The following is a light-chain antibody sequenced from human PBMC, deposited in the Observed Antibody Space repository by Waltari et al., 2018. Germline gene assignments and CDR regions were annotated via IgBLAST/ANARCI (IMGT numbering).Light chain of an antibody. Sequence: EIVLTQSPATLSLSPGERATLSCRASQSVSSYLAWYQQKPGQAPRLLIYDVSNRATGIPARFSGSGSGTDFTLTISSLESEDLAVYYCQQRGNWPLTFGGGTKVEIK. CDR2: DVS. V-gene: IGKV3-11*01. J-gene: IGKJ4*01. CDR1: QSVSSY. CDR3: QQRGNWPLT.